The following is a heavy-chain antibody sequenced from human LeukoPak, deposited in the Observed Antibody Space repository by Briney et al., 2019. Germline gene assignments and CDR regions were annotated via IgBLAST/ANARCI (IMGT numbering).Heavy chain of an antibody. CDR3: AKDPDCTSGICYTFFDY. CDR1: GFTFSSYG. D-gene: IGHD2-8*01. Sequence: GGSLRLSCATSGFTFSSYGMHWVRQAPGKGLEWVAFIRYDGRDKYYADSVKGRFTISRDNSKNTLYLQMNSLRAEDTAVYYCAKDPDCTSGICYTFFDYWGQGTLVTVSS. CDR2: IRYDGRDK. V-gene: IGHV3-30*02. J-gene: IGHJ4*02.